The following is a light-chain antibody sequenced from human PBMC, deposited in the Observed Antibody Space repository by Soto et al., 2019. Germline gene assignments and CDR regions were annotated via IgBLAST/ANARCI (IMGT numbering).Light chain of an antibody. J-gene: IGKJ2*01. CDR1: QSIGSW. CDR3: QQYESHFRT. Sequence: DIQMTQSPSTLSASVGDRVTITCRVSQSIGSWLAWYQQKPGKAPMLLIYDASKLESGVPPRFSGSGSGTEFTLAINGLQPDDFATYYCQQYESHFRTFGQGNKLEIK. CDR2: DAS. V-gene: IGKV1-5*01.